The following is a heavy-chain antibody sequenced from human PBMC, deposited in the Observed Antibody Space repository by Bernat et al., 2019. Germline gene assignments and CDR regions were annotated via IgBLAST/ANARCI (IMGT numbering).Heavy chain of an antibody. Sequence: EVQLVESGGGLVQPGGSLRLSCAASGFTFSSYAMSWVRQAPGKGLEWVSAISGSGGSTYSADSVKGRFTISRDNSKNTLYLQMNSLRAEDTAVYYCATDIYGSGSYIGYWGQGTLVTVSS. J-gene: IGHJ4*02. V-gene: IGHV3-23*04. D-gene: IGHD3-10*01. CDR1: GFTFSSYA. CDR3: ATDIYGSGSYIGY. CDR2: ISGSGGST.